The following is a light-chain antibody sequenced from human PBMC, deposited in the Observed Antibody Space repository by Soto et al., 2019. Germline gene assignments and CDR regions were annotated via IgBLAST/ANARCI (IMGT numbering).Light chain of an antibody. V-gene: IGLV1-47*01. CDR1: SSNIGDSY. Sequence: QSVLTQPPSASGTPGQRVTISCSGSSSNIGDSYGYWFQQLPGTAPKLLIYRNNQRPSGVPDRFSGSKSGTSASLAISGLRSEDEADYYCATWDDSLRGRVFGGGTKLTVL. J-gene: IGLJ3*02. CDR2: RNN. CDR3: ATWDDSLRGRV.